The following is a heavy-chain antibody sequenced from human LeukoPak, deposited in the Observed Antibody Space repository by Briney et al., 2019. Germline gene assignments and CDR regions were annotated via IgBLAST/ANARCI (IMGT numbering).Heavy chain of an antibody. CDR2: INAGNGNT. D-gene: IGHD6-13*01. J-gene: IGHJ3*02. CDR1: GYTFTSYA. CDR3: ARAPSYSSSWYSSRYAFDI. V-gene: IGHV1-3*01. Sequence: ASVKVSCKASGYTFTSYAMHWVRQAPGQRLEWMGWINAGNGNTKYSQKFQGRVTITRDTSASTAYMELSSLRSEDTAVYYCARAPSYSSSWYSSRYAFDIWGQGTMVTVPS.